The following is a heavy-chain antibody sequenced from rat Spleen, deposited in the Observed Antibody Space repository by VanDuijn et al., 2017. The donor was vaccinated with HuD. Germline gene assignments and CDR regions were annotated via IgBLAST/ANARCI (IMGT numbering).Heavy chain of an antibody. Sequence: EVQLVESGGGLVQPGRSLKLSCVASGFTFNNYWMTWIRQAPTKGLEWVASISYDGSSTYYRDSVKGRFTISRDNAKSTLYLQMDSLRSEDTATYYCTTSGYGYNYDWFAYWGQGTLVTVSS. CDR3: TTSGYGYNYDWFAY. CDR2: ISYDGSST. V-gene: IGHV5-31*01. D-gene: IGHD1-9*01. J-gene: IGHJ3*01. CDR1: GFTFNNYW.